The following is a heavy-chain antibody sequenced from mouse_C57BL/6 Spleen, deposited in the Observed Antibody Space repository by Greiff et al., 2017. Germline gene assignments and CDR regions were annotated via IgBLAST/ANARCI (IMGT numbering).Heavy chain of an antibody. CDR3: TRFYYDYDGSSFDV. CDR1: GYTFTDYE. V-gene: IGHV1-15*01. D-gene: IGHD2-4*01. Sequence: VQLQQSGAELVRPGASVTLSCKASGYTFTDYEMHWVKQTPVHGLEWIGAIDPETGGTAYNQKFKGKAILTADKSSSTAYMELRSLTSEDSAVYYCTRFYYDYDGSSFDVWGTGTTVTVSS. CDR2: IDPETGGT. J-gene: IGHJ1*03.